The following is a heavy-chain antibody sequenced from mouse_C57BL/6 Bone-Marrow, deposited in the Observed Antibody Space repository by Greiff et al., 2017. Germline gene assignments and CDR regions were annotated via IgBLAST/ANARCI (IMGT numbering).Heavy chain of an antibody. V-gene: IGHV2-2*01. CDR1: GFSLTSYG. Sequence: QVQLQQSGPGLVQPSQSLSITCTVSGFSLTSYGVHWVRQSPGKGLEWLGVIWSGGSTDYNAAFISRLSISKDNSKSQVFFKMNSLQADDTARYYCARSPFYAMDYWGQGTSVTVSS. J-gene: IGHJ4*01. CDR3: ARSPFYAMDY. CDR2: IWSGGST.